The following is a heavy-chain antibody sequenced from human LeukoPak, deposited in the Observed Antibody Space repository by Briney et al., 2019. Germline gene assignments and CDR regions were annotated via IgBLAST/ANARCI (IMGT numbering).Heavy chain of an antibody. CDR3: ARIYCSGGSCYSYFDY. V-gene: IGHV4-59*08. D-gene: IGHD2-15*01. Sequence: SETLSLTCTVSGGSISSYYWSWVRQPPGKGLEWIGYIYYSGSTNYNPSLKSRVTISVDTSKNQFSLQLSSVTAADTAVYYCARIYCSGGSCYSYFDYWGQGTLVTVSS. CDR2: IYYSGST. CDR1: GGSISSYY. J-gene: IGHJ4*02.